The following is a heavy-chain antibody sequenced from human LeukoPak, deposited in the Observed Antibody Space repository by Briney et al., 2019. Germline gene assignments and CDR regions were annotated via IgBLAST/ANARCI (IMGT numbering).Heavy chain of an antibody. Sequence: ASVKVSCKASGYTFTGYYMHWVRQAPGQGLEWMGWINPNSGGTNYAQKFQGRVTMTRDTSISTAYMELSRLRSDDTAVYYCARDFSVFVGASSAGGIWGQGTLVTVSS. V-gene: IGHV1-2*02. J-gene: IGHJ4*02. D-gene: IGHD3-10*02. CDR2: INPNSGGT. CDR3: ARDFSVFVGASSAGGI. CDR1: GYTFTGYY.